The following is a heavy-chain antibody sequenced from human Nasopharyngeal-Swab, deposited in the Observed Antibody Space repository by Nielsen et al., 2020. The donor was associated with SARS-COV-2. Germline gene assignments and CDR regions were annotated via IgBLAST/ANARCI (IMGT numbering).Heavy chain of an antibody. J-gene: IGHJ6*02. V-gene: IGHV1-69*01. CDR2: IIPIFGTA. CDR3: AKGNVTLIRGVIENYYYYGMDV. D-gene: IGHD3-10*01. Sequence: WVRQAPGQGLGWMGGIIPIFGTAKYAQKFQGRVTITADESTSTAYMELSSLRSEGTAVYYCAKGNVTLIRGVIENYYYYGMDVWGQGTTVTVSS.